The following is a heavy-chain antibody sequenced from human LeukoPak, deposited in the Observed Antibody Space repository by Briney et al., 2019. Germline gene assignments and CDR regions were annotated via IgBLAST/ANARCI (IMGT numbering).Heavy chain of an antibody. D-gene: IGHD2-15*01. CDR3: ARDLLTVDAFDI. J-gene: IGHJ3*02. CDR2: IYYSGST. CDR1: GGSISSYY. Sequence: SETLSLTCTVSGGSISSYYWRWIRQPPGKGLEWIGYIYYSGSTNYNPSLKSRVTISVDTSKNQFSLKLSSVTAADTAVYYCARDLLTVDAFDIWGQGTMVTVSS. V-gene: IGHV4-59*01.